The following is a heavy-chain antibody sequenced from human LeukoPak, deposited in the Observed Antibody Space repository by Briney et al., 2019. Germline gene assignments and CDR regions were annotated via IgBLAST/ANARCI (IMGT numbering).Heavy chain of an antibody. D-gene: IGHD4-17*01. CDR2: IYYIGTT. J-gene: IGHJ4*02. V-gene: IGHV4-59*08. Sequence: SETLSPTCTVSGGSISYSYWTWIRQPPGKGLEWIGYIYYIGTTNYNPSLKSRVTISLDTSKNQFSLKLSSVTAADTAVYYCARGGNYGDYDGYFDYWGQGTLVTVSS. CDR1: GGSISYSY. CDR3: ARGGNYGDYDGYFDY.